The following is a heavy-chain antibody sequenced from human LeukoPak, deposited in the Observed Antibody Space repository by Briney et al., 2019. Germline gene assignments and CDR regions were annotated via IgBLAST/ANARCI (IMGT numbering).Heavy chain of an antibody. CDR3: ARENRIGYSSSWSIDY. CDR1: GFTFSSYE. J-gene: IGHJ4*02. D-gene: IGHD6-13*01. V-gene: IGHV3-48*03. CDR2: ISSSGSTI. Sequence: GGSLRLSCAASGFTFSSYEMNWVRQAPGKGLEWVSYISSSGSTIYYADSVKGRFTISRDNAKNSLYLQMNSLRAEDTAVYYCARENRIGYSSSWSIDYWGQGTLVTVSS.